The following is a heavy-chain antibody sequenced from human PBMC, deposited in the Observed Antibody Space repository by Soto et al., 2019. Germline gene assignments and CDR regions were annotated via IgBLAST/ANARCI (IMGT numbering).Heavy chain of an antibody. Sequence: SETLSLTCSVSGADINTYSWTWIRQPAGKGLEWIGRIYTSASINYNPSLNGRLTLSVDSSQTQFSLKLTSVTAADSAFYYCARIHWAQSSLDYWGRGILVTVSS. V-gene: IGHV4-4*07. J-gene: IGHJ4*02. CDR3: ARIHWAQSSLDY. D-gene: IGHD6-19*01. CDR2: IYTSASI. CDR1: GADINTYS.